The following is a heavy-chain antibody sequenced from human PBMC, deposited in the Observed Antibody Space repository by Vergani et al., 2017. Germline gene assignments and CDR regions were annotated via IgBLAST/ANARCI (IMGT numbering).Heavy chain of an antibody. CDR3: AREKPRSSSFDY. Sequence: VQLVESGGGLVKPGGSLRLSCAASGFTFSSYSMNWVRQAPGKGLEWVSSISSSSSYIYYADSVKGRFTISRDNAKNSLYLQMNSLRAEDTAVYYCAREKPRSSSFDYWGQGTLVTVSS. CDR2: ISSSSSYI. J-gene: IGHJ4*02. D-gene: IGHD6-6*01. CDR1: GFTFSSYS. V-gene: IGHV3-21*01.